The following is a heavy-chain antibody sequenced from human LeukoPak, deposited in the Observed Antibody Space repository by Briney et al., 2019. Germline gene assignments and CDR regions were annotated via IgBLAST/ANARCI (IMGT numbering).Heavy chain of an antibody. V-gene: IGHV3-66*01. CDR3: AREGIVGATTLDY. CDR1: GFTVSSNY. D-gene: IGHD1-26*01. Sequence: GGSLRLSCAASGFTVSSNYMSWVRQAPGKGLEWVSVIYSGGSTYYADSVKGRLTISRDNSKNTLYLQMNSLRAEDTAVYYCAREGIVGATTLDYWGQGTLVTVSS. J-gene: IGHJ4*02. CDR2: IYSGGST.